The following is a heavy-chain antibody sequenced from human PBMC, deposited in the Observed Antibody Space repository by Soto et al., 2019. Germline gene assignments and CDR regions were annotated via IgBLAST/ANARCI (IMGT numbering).Heavy chain of an antibody. CDR3: ASGEYCSGGSCYFPLDY. CDR1: GYTITSYG. V-gene: IGHV1-18*01. CDR2: ISAYNGNT. D-gene: IGHD2-15*01. J-gene: IGHJ4*02. Sequence: QVQLVQSGAEVKKPGASVKVSCKASGYTITSYGISWVRQAPGQGLEWMGWISAYNGNTNYAQKLQGRVTMTTDTSTSTAYMELRSLRADDTAVYYCASGEYCSGGSCYFPLDYWGQGTLVTVSS.